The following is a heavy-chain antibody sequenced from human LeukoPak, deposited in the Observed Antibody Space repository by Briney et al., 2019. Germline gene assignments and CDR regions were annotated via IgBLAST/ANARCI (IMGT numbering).Heavy chain of an antibody. V-gene: IGHV3-23*01. J-gene: IGHJ4*02. CDR1: GFTFSSYA. CDR3: AKGSSGSFDY. CDR2: ISSSGNSR. D-gene: IGHD6-19*01. Sequence: GGSLRLSCAASGFTFSSYAMNWVRQAPGKGLEWVSAISSSGNSRYYADSVTGRFTISSDNYKNTLFLQMNSLRAEDTAVYYCAKGSSGSFDYWGQGTLVTVSS.